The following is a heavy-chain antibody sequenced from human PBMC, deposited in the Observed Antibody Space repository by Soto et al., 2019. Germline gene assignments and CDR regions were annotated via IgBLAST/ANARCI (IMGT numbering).Heavy chain of an antibody. J-gene: IGHJ4*02. Sequence: EIQLVGPGGGLVKPGGPLSLPWAAPGLPLSTYPMNWVRPAQGKGLEFVSSIGRTGIDRYYIDSGKGRFTISRDNAQKSLYLQMNSLRVEDTALYYCVCDDNRRFWGQGTLVIVSS. D-gene: IGHD1-1*01. CDR1: GLPLSTYP. V-gene: IGHV3-21*01. CDR2: IGRTGIDR. CDR3: VCDDNRRF.